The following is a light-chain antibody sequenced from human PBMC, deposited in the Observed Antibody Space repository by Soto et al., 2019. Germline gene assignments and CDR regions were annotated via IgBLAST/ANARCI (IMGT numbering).Light chain of an antibody. Sequence: EILITHSPATLSLTPGERATLTCRASQSVTNYIAWYQQKPGQAPRLLIYSSSTRAKGIPARFSGSGSGKDFTLIISSLEPGDFAVYYRQQRSKRPITFGQGRRLENK. J-gene: IGKJ5*01. V-gene: IGKV3-11*01. CDR2: SSS. CDR1: QSVTNY. CDR3: QQRSKRPIT.